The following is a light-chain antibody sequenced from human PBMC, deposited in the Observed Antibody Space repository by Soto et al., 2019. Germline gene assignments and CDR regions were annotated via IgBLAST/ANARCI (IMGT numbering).Light chain of an antibody. J-gene: IGLJ2*01. CDR1: SSNIGNSY. CDR2: DND. Sequence: QSVLTQPPSVSAAPGQKVTISCSGTSSNIGNSYVSWYQQLAGTAPKLLIYDNDERPSGIPDRFSGSKSGTSATLDITGLQTGDEADYYCGTWDGSLSAAVVFGGGTKLTVL. CDR3: GTWDGSLSAAVV. V-gene: IGLV1-51*01.